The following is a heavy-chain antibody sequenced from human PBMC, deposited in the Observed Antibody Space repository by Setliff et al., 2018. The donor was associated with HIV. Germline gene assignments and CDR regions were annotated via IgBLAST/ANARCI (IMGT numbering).Heavy chain of an antibody. J-gene: IGHJ1*01. CDR2: INPNSGGT. CDR3: ARDHMSVGAWVGATSRGLFQH. V-gene: IGHV1-2*06. D-gene: IGHD1-26*01. CDR1: GYTFTGYY. Sequence: ASVKVSCKASGYTFTGYYMHWVRQAPGQGLEWMGRINPNSGGTNYAQKFLGRVTMTRDTSISTAYMELSSLRSEDTAVYYCARDHMSVGAWVGATSRGLFQHWGQGTLVTVSS.